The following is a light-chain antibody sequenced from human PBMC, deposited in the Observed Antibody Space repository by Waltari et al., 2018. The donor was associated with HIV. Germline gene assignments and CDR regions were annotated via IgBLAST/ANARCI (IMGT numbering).Light chain of an antibody. V-gene: IGLV1-40*01. Sequence: QSVLTQPPSVSGAPGQRVTISCTGSSSNIGAGYDVHWYQQLPGTAPKLLIYGNSNRPSGCPDRCSGSKSGTSASLAITGLQAEDEADYYCQSYDSSLSGSVVFGGGTKLTVL. J-gene: IGLJ2*01. CDR2: GNS. CDR1: SSNIGAGYD. CDR3: QSYDSSLSGSVV.